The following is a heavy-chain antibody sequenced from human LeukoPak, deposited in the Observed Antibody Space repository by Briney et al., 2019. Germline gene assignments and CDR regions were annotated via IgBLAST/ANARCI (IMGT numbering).Heavy chain of an antibody. CDR1: RLSFSNYW. CDR2: INEDGSEK. J-gene: IGHJ4*02. D-gene: IGHD3-10*01. V-gene: IGHV3-7*01. Sequence: GGSLRLSCATSRLSFSNYWMTWVRQAPGKGLEWVANINEDGSEKNYVESVKGRFTISRDNAKNSLYLQMNSLRVEDTAVYYCSSGGHVDYCGQGTLVTVSS. CDR3: SSGGHVDY.